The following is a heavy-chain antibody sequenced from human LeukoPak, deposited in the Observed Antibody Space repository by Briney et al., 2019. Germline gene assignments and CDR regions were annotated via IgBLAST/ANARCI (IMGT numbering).Heavy chain of an antibody. Sequence: SETLSLTCTVSGGSISSGSYYWNWIRQPAGKGLEWIGRIYTSGSTNYNPSLKSRVTISVDTSKNQFSLKLSSVTAADTAVYCCARGRGITMVRGVIRYWGQGTLVTVSS. CDR2: IYTSGST. D-gene: IGHD3-10*01. CDR1: GGSISSGSYY. V-gene: IGHV4-61*02. CDR3: ARGRGITMVRGVIRY. J-gene: IGHJ4*02.